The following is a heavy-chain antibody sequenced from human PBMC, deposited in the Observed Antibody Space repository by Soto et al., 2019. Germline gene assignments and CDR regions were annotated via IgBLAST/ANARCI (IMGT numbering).Heavy chain of an antibody. CDR2: ISPYTGNT. CDR3: VMVDNFVTPTPQDV. D-gene: IGHD5-12*01. J-gene: IGHJ6*02. V-gene: IGHV1-18*01. Sequence: QVQLVQSGDEVKKPGASVKVSCKASSYIFVNYGIARVRQAPGQGLEWMGWISPYTGNTHSAAKIQGRLTMTTDTSTSTSYMDLGSLTSDDTAVYYCVMVDNFVTPTPQDVWGQGTTVT. CDR1: SYIFVNYG.